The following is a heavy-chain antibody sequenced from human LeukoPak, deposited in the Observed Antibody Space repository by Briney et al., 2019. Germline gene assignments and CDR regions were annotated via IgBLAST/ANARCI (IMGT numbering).Heavy chain of an antibody. Sequence: ASVKVSCKVSGYTFTGYYMHWVRQAPGQGLEWMGWINPNSGGTNYAQKFQGRVTMTRDTSISTAYMELSKPRSDDTAVYYCARDRAALGPREFDPWGQGTLVTVSS. D-gene: IGHD3-16*01. V-gene: IGHV1-2*02. J-gene: IGHJ5*02. CDR2: INPNSGGT. CDR1: GYTFTGYY. CDR3: ARDRAALGPREFDP.